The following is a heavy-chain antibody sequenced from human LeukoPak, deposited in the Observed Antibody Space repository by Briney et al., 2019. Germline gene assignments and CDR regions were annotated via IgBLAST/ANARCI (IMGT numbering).Heavy chain of an antibody. Sequence: PGRSLRLSCAASGFTFSSYVMHWVRQAPGKGLEWVSYISISGSTIYYADSVKGRFTISRDNAKNSLYLQMNSLRAEDTAVYYCARSGWYYDILTGFDYWGQGTLVTVSS. CDR1: GFTFSSYV. J-gene: IGHJ4*02. CDR3: ARSGWYYDILTGFDY. CDR2: ISISGSTI. V-gene: IGHV3-48*03. D-gene: IGHD3-9*01.